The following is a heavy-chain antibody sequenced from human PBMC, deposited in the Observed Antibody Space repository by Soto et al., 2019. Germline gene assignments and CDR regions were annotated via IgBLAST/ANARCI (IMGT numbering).Heavy chain of an antibody. CDR3: ATAPRGYSYGYPVDY. CDR2: ISYDGSNK. Sequence: PVGSLRLSCAASGFTFSSYAMHWVRQAPGKGLEWVAVISYDGSNKYYADPVKGRFTISRDNSKNTLYLQMNSLRAEDTAVYYCATAPRGYSYGYPVDYWGQGTLVTVSS. D-gene: IGHD5-18*01. J-gene: IGHJ4*02. CDR1: GFTFSSYA. V-gene: IGHV3-30-3*01.